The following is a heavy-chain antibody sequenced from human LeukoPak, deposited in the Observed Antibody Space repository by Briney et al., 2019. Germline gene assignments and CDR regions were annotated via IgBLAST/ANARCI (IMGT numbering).Heavy chain of an antibody. J-gene: IGHJ4*02. CDR3: ARLRMWGSTIPFDY. Sequence: GGSLGLSCTASGFTFSSTGMHWVRQAPGKGLEWVSYIRYGGNNKYYGDSVKGRLTVSRDNSKNTLYLQMNSLRVEDTAVYYCARLRMWGSTIPFDYWGQGTLVTVSS. V-gene: IGHV3-30*02. CDR1: GFTFSSTG. CDR2: IRYGGNNK. D-gene: IGHD2-2*02.